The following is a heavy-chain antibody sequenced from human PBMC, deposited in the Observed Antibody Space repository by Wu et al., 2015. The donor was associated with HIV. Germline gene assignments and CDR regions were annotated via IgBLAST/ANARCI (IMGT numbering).Heavy chain of an antibody. V-gene: IGHV1-2*02. Sequence: VKVSCKVSGYTFTDYYMHWVRQAPGLGLEWLGWINPNSSDTNYAQRFQGRVTMTRDTSLSTAYLELRRLRSDDTALYYCARAYCSGGGCYSDAFDLWGQGTMVTVSS. D-gene: IGHD2-15*01. CDR2: INPNSSDT. CDR1: GYTFTDYY. CDR3: ARAYCSGGGCYSDAFDL. J-gene: IGHJ3*01.